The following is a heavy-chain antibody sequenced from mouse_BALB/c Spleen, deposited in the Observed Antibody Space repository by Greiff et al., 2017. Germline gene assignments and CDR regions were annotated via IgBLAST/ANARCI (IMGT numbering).Heavy chain of an antibody. Sequence: DVQLQESGPGLVKPSQSLSLTCSVTGYSITSGYYWNWIRQFPGNKLEWMGYISYDGSNNYNPSLKNRISITRDTSKNQFFLKLNSVTTEDTATYYCAREEGYGNYEVYWYFDVWGAGTTVTVSS. CDR1: GYSITSGYY. J-gene: IGHJ1*01. D-gene: IGHD2-1*01. CDR3: AREEGYGNYEVYWYFDV. CDR2: ISYDGSN. V-gene: IGHV3-6*02.